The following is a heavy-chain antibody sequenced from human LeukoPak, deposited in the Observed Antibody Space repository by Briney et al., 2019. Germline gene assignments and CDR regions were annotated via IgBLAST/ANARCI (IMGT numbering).Heavy chain of an antibody. CDR2: IYHSGST. Sequence: SETLSLTCTVSGGSISSGSYYWSWIRQPPGKGLEWIGYIYHSGSTNYNPSLKSRVTISVDTSKNQFSLKLSSVTAADTAVYYCARDRYIFAGPDAYYYMDVWGKGTTVTISS. V-gene: IGHV4-61*01. CDR3: ARDRYIFAGPDAYYYMDV. D-gene: IGHD5-18*01. J-gene: IGHJ6*03. CDR1: GGSISSGSYY.